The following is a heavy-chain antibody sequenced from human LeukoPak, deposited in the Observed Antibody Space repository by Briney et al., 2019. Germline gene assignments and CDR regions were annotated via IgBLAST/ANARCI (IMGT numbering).Heavy chain of an antibody. CDR3: ARTTEAHSWRTRYYDYYMDV. Sequence: PSETLSLTCAVYGGSFSGYYWSWIRQPPGKGLEWIGEINHSGSTNYNPSLKSRVTISVDTSKNQFSLKLSSVTAADTAVYYCARTTEAHSWRTRYYDYYMDVWGKGTTVTVSS. CDR2: INHSGST. J-gene: IGHJ6*03. D-gene: IGHD6-13*01. V-gene: IGHV4-34*01. CDR1: GGSFSGYY.